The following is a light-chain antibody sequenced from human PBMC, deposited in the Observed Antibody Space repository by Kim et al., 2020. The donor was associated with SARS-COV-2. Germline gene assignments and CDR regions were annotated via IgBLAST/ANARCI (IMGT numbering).Light chain of an antibody. CDR3: QQYNSYPRT. J-gene: IGKJ1*01. CDR1: QEMSIW. V-gene: IGKV1-5*03. Sequence: AAVGDRVTITCRASQEMSIWLAWYQQKPGKAPNLLIYKASSLESGVPSRFSGSGSGTEFTLTISSLQPDEFATYYCQQYNSYPRTFGQGTKVDIK. CDR2: KAS.